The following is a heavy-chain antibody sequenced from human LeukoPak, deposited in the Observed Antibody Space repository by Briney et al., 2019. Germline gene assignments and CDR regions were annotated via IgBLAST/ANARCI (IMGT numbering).Heavy chain of an antibody. CDR2: ISVCGTYI. CDR1: GFTFRSYA. CDR3: ARERGSLAY. V-gene: IGHV3-21*01. Sequence: GGSLRLSCVASGFTFRSYAMNWVRQAPGKGLEGVSSISVCGTYIYYADSVNGRFTISRDNTKNSVSPQMSSLRAEDTAVYYCARERGSLAYWGQGTLVTVSS. J-gene: IGHJ4*02. D-gene: IGHD3-10*01.